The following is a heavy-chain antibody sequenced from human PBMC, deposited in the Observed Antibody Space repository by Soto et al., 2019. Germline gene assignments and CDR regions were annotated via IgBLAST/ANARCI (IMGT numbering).Heavy chain of an antibody. CDR3: ARSDPYCTSSSYYYYGMDV. V-gene: IGHV5-51*01. CDR1: GYSFTSYW. CDR2: IYPGDSDT. D-gene: IGHD6-6*01. Sequence: ESLKISCKGSGYSFTSYWIDWVRQMPGKGLEWMGIIYPGDSDTRYSPSFQGQVTISADKSISTAYLQWSSLKASDTAMYYCARSDPYCTSSSYYYYGMDVWGQGSTDTVSS. J-gene: IGHJ6*02.